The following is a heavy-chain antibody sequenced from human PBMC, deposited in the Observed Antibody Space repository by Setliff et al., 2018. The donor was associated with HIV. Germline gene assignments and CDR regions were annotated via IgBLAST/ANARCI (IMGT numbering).Heavy chain of an antibody. Sequence: PGGSLRLSCVASGFTFSDYSMDWVRQAPGKGLEWVSSISGSGNSAYYADSVKGRFTISRDNSKDTLYLQMSSLRAEDTAVYYCAEVRLPYWGQGTLVTVSS. D-gene: IGHD3-10*01. CDR1: GFTFSDYS. J-gene: IGHJ4*02. V-gene: IGHV3-23*01. CDR3: AEVRLPY. CDR2: ISGSGNSA.